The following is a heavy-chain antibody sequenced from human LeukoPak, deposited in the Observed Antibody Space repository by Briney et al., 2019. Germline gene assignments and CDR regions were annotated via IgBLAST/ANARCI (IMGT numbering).Heavy chain of an antibody. D-gene: IGHD2-2*01. J-gene: IGHJ4*02. CDR1: GFTFRSYA. CDR2: ISGSGGST. V-gene: IGHV3-23*01. CDR3: AKVGYCSSTSCYGGFDY. Sequence: PGGSLRLSCSASGFTFRSYAMSWVRQAPGKGLEWVSPISGSGGSTYYADSVKGRFTISRDNSKNTLYLQMNSLRAEDTAVYYCAKVGYCSSTSCYGGFDYWGQGTLVTVSS.